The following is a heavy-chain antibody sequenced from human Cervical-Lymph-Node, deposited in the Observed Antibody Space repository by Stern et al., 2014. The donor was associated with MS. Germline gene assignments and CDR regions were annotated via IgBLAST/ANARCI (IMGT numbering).Heavy chain of an antibody. D-gene: IGHD6-13*01. J-gene: IGHJ4*02. CDR1: GGSISSSSYY. V-gene: IGHV4-39*01. CDR2: IYYSGST. Sequence: QLQLQESGPGLVKPSETLSLTCTVSGGSISSSSYYWGWIRQPPGKGLEWIGSIYYSGSTYYNPSLKSRVTISVDTSKNQFSWKLSSVTAADTAVYYCATTSRRSCFDYWGQGTLVTVSS. CDR3: ATTSRRSCFDY.